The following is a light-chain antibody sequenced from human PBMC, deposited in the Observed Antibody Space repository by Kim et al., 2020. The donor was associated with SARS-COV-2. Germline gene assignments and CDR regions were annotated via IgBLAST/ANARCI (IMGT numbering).Light chain of an antibody. CDR3: NSRDSSGNHVV. CDR2: GKN. J-gene: IGLJ2*01. CDR1: SLRSYY. V-gene: IGLV3-19*01. Sequence: ELTQDPAVSVALGQTVRITCQGDSLRSYYASWYQQKPGQAPVLVIYGKNNWPSGIPDRFSGSSSGNTAALTITGAQAEDEADYYCNSRDSSGNHVVFGG.